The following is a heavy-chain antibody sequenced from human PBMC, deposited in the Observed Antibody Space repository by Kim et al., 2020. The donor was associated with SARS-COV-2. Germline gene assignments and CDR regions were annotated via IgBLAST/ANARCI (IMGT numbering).Heavy chain of an antibody. V-gene: IGHV4-59*11. D-gene: IGHD2-15*01. CDR2: IYYSGST. J-gene: IGHJ3*01. Sequence: SETLSLTCTVSGGSISSHYWSWIRQPPGKGLEWIGYIYYSGSTNYNPSLKSRVTVSVDTSKNQFSLKLSSVTAADTAVYYCARDRTLTYCSGGSCRENA. CDR3: ARDRTLTYCSGGSCRENA. CDR1: GGSISSHY.